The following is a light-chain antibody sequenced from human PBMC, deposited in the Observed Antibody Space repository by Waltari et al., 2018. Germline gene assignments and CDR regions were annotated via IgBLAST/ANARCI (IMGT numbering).Light chain of an antibody. CDR2: AVS. CDR3: QQGNTFPPT. V-gene: IGKV1-12*01. J-gene: IGKJ1*01. Sequence: IQLPRSPSSVSATVGASASITCRAGQDINGWLTWYQQKAGKAPKLLIYAVSTLQTGVPSRFSGARSGTDYTLTITGLQPEDFATYFCQQGNTFPPTFGQGTKVDIK. CDR1: QDINGW.